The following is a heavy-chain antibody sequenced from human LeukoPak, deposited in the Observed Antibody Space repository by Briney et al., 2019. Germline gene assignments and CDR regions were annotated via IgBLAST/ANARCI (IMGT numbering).Heavy chain of an antibody. Sequence: GASVKVSCKASGYTFTNYGVSWVRQAPGQGLEWMGWVSGYNGNTNYTQKLQGRVTMTTDTSTSTAYMELRSLRSDDTAVYYCARVSYYFASGSYYGDFWGQGTLVSVSS. D-gene: IGHD3-10*01. CDR3: ARVSYYFASGSYYGDF. J-gene: IGHJ4*02. CDR1: GYTFTNYG. CDR2: VSGYNGNT. V-gene: IGHV1-18*01.